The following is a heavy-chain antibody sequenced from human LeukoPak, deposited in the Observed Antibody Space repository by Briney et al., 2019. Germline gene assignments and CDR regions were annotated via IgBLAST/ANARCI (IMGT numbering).Heavy chain of an antibody. CDR3: ARVPREIMSI. V-gene: IGHV1-8*01. J-gene: IGHJ3*02. Sequence: ASVKVSCKASGYTFTSYDIIWVRQATGQGLEWMGWMNPNSGYTGYAQKFQGRVTMTSNTSISTAYMELSSLRSEDTAVYYCARVPREIMSIWGQGTMVTVSS. D-gene: IGHD2-8*01. CDR1: GYTFTSYD. CDR2: MNPNSGYT.